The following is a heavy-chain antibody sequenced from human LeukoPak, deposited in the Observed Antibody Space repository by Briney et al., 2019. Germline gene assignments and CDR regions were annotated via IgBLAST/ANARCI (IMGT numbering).Heavy chain of an antibody. J-gene: IGHJ6*03. V-gene: IGHV1-8*03. D-gene: IGHD2-15*01. CDR1: GYTFTSYD. CDR2: MNPNSGNT. Sequence: RASVNVSCKASGYTFTSYDINWVRQATGQGLEWMGWMNPNSGNTGYAQKFQGRVTITRNTSISTAYMELSSLRSEDTAVYYCARGVVLSGYMDVWGKGTTVTVSS. CDR3: ARGVVLSGYMDV.